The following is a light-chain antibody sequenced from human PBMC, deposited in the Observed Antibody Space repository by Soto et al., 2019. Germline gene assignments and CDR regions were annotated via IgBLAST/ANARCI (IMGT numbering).Light chain of an antibody. J-gene: IGKJ3*01. CDR2: GAT. V-gene: IGKV1-27*01. CDR1: QDIENY. Sequence: DIQMTQSPSSLSASVGDRVTITCRASQDIENYLAWYQQRPGKGPKLLIYGATTLQPGVPSRFSGSGSGTDFTLTISSLQPEDVATYYCQNCKSAVFTFGPGTKVDTK. CDR3: QNCKSAVFT.